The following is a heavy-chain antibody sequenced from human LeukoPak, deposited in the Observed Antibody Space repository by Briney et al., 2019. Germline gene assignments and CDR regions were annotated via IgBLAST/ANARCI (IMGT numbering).Heavy chain of an antibody. CDR3: AKDLPPQFVVVPAAFDY. CDR1: GFTFSSYA. Sequence: GGSLRLSCAASGFTFSSYAMSWVRQAPGKGLEWVSSISGSGGSTYYADSVKGRFTISRDNSKNTLYLQMNSLRAEDTAVYYCAKDLPPQFVVVPAAFDYWGQGTLVTVSS. J-gene: IGHJ4*02. D-gene: IGHD2-2*01. CDR2: ISGSGGST. V-gene: IGHV3-23*01.